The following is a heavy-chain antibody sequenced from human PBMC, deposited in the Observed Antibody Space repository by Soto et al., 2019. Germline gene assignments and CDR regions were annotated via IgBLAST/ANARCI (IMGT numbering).Heavy chain of an antibody. CDR3: ARDRYTYGLGSPPVGDV. D-gene: IGHD3-10*01. V-gene: IGHV4-31*03. Sequence: SETLSLTCTVSGDSISREIYYWTWIRQHPGKGLEWIGYIFYGGSTYYNPSLKGRASISMDTSKNQFSLNVTSVTPADSAVYFCARDRYTYGLGSPPVGDVWGRGTTVTVSS. CDR2: IFYGGST. J-gene: IGHJ6*02. CDR1: GDSISREIYY.